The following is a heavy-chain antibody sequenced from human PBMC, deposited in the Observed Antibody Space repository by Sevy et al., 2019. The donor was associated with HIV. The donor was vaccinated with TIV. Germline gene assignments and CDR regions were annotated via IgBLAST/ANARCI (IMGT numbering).Heavy chain of an antibody. Sequence: SVKVSCKASGGTFSSYAISWVRQAPGQGLEWMGGIIPIFGTANYAQKFQGRVTITADKSTSPAYMELGGLRSEDTAVYYCARIIAAAGTMYIWFDPWGQGTLVTVSS. CDR1: GGTFSSYA. J-gene: IGHJ5*02. V-gene: IGHV1-69*06. CDR3: ARIIAAAGTMYIWFDP. CDR2: IIPIFGTA. D-gene: IGHD6-13*01.